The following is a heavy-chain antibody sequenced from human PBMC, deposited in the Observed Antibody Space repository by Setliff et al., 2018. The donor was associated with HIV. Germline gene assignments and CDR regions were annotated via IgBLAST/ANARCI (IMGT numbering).Heavy chain of an antibody. CDR1: GYTFSDYF. J-gene: IGHJ4*02. CDR3: ARDGEGGFYEQ. CDR2: INPLSANT. D-gene: IGHD3-3*01. V-gene: IGHV1-46*01. Sequence: ASVKVSCKTSGYTFSDYFIHWVRQAPGQGLEWMGIINPLSANTSYAQMLQGRLSMTRDTSTNTVYLFLSSLTFGDTAVYYCARDGEGGFYEQWGQGTLVTSPQ.